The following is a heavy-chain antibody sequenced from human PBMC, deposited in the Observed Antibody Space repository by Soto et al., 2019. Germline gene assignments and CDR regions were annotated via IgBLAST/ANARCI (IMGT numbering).Heavy chain of an antibody. V-gene: IGHV4-39*01. D-gene: IGHD5-18*01. J-gene: IGHJ6*02. CDR3: ARQLTGYSYGFKSYYGMDV. Sequence: SETLSLTCTVSGGSISSSSYYWGWIRQPPGKGLEWIGSIYYSGSTYYNPSLKGRVTISVDTSKNQFSLKLSSVTAADTAVYYCARQLTGYSYGFKSYYGMDVWGQGTTVTVSS. CDR1: GGSISSSSYY. CDR2: IYYSGST.